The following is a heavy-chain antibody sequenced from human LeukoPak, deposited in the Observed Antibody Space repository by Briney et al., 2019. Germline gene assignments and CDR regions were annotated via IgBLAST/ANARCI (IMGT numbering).Heavy chain of an antibody. CDR2: VYSGGKT. V-gene: IGHV3-66*02. CDR3: ARHTPSTFDL. J-gene: IGHJ5*02. Sequence: GGSLRLSCAASGFSVSNNYMSWVRPAPGKAPEWVSVVYSGGKTFYADSVKGRFTISRDNPINTLFLEMNSLGLDDAAVYYCARHTPSTFDLWGQGVVVTVSA. CDR1: GFSVSNNY.